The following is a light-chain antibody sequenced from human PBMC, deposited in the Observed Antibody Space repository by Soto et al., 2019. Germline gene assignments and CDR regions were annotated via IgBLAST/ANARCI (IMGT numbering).Light chain of an antibody. J-gene: IGLJ1*01. CDR1: SSDVGGYNY. Sequence: QSALTQPPSASGSPGQSVTISCTGTSSDVGGYNYVSWYQQHPGKAPKLMIYEVSKRPSGVPDRFSGSKSGNTASLTVSGHQAEDEADYYCSSYAGSNNPYVFGTGTKVTVL. CDR3: SSYAGSNNPYV. CDR2: EVS. V-gene: IGLV2-8*01.